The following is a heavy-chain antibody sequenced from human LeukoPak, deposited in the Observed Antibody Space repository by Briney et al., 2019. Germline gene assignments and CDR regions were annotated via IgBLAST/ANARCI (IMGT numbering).Heavy chain of an antibody. J-gene: IGHJ4*02. CDR1: GFTFDSYS. Sequence: GGSLRLSCATSGFTFDSYSMTWVRQAPGKGLEWVSSIDPSGGDTYYADSVKGRFTISRDNSKNTLYLQMNSLRAEDTALYFCAKRVPYSATSAYFDYWGQGTLVTVSS. CDR3: AKRVPYSATSAYFDY. D-gene: IGHD1-26*01. CDR2: IDPSGGDT. V-gene: IGHV3-23*01.